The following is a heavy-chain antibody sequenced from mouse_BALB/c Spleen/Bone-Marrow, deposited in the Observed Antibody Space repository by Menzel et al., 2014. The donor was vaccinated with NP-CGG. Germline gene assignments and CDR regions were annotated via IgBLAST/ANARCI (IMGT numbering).Heavy chain of an antibody. J-gene: IGHJ4*01. V-gene: IGHV5-6*01. CDR2: ISGGGSYR. CDR3: ARESYGYAMDY. Sequence: EVHLVESGGGLVKPGGSLKLSCTASGFTFSSYGMSWVRQTPEKRLEWVATISGGGSYRYYPDSVQGRFTISRDNAKNTLYLQMSRLKSEDTAMYYCARESYGYAMDYWGQGTSVTVSS. CDR1: GFTFSSYG. D-gene: IGHD1-1*01.